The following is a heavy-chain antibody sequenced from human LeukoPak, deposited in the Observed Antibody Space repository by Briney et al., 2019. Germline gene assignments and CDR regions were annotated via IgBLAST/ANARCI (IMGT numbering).Heavy chain of an antibody. CDR3: ARYSSSSKKGFDC. V-gene: IGHV3-7*01. D-gene: IGHD6-13*01. J-gene: IGHJ4*02. CDR1: GFTISSYY. CDR2: IKQDGSEK. Sequence: GGSLRLSCAASGFTISSYYMNWVRQAPGKGLDWVANIKQDGSEKYYVDSVKGRLTISRDNAKNSPYLQMNSLRAEDTAVYYCARYSSSSKKGFDCWGQGTLVTVSS.